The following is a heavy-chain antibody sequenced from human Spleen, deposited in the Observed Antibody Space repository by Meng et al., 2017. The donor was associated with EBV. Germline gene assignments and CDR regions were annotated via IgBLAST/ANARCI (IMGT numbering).Heavy chain of an antibody. J-gene: IGHJ5*02. D-gene: IGHD3-10*01. CDR1: GFTFRSHA. CDR3: AKSGDGSGSYDWFGH. Sequence: QVELVEAGGGVVQPGRSLRLACVVSGFTFRSHAMHWVRQAPGKGLEWVAVIGYDGNNIYYAASVKGRFSISRDNSKNTLYLQMNSLRVEDTAVYFCAKSGDGSGSYDWFGHWGQGTLVTVSS. CDR2: IGYDGNNI. V-gene: IGHV3-30-3*02.